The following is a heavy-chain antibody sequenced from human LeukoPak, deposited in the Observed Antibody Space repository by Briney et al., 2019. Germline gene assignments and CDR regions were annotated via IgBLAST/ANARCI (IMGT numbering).Heavy chain of an antibody. J-gene: IGHJ5*02. V-gene: IGHV3-23*01. CDR1: GFTFSSYA. Sequence: GGSLRLSCAASGFTFSSYAMSWVRQATGKGLEWVSAISGSGGSTYYADSVRGRFSICRDNSKNTLYLQMNSLRAEDTAVYYCALGAVADLFDPWGQGTLVTVSS. D-gene: IGHD6-19*01. CDR3: ALGAVADLFDP. CDR2: ISGSGGST.